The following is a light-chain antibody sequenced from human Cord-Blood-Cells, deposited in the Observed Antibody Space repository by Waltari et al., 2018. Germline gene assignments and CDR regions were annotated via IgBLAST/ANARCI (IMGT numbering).Light chain of an antibody. J-gene: IGLJ2*01. CDR3: QAWDSSTVV. CDR1: KLGDKY. Sequence: SYDLTQPPSVSVSPGQTASITCSGDKLGDKYACWYQQKPGQSPVLVIYQDSKRPSGIPERLAGSKYGNTATLTISGTQGMDETDYYCQAWDSSTVVFGGGTKLTVL. CDR2: QDS. V-gene: IGLV3-1*01.